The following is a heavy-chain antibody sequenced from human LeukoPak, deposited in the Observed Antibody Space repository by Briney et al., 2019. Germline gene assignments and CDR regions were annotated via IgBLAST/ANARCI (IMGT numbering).Heavy chain of an antibody. CDR2: IYYSGST. V-gene: IGHV4-61*08. CDR3: ARVMDFWSGLYYYYGMDV. CDR1: GGSISSGDYY. D-gene: IGHD3-3*01. J-gene: IGHJ6*02. Sequence: SETLSLTCTVSGGSISSGDYYWSWIRQPPGKGLEWIRYIYYSGSTNYNPSLKSRVTISVDTSKNQFSLKLSSVTAADTAVYYCARVMDFWSGLYYYYGMDVWGQGTTVTVSS.